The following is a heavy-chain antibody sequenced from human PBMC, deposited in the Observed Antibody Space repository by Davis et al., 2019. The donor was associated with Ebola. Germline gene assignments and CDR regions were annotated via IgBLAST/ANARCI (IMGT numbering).Heavy chain of an antibody. CDR3: ARPIEKRCSPGCFDL. J-gene: IGHJ2*01. D-gene: IGHD4/OR15-4a*01. CDR2: MNPDSGNT. V-gene: IGHV1-8*02. Sequence: ASVKVSCKASGYTFTGYYMHWVRQATGQGLEWMGWMNPDSGNTGYASKFQGRVTMTRNNSITTAYMELSSLRSEDTAVYYCARPIEKRCSPGCFDLWGRGTLVTVSS. CDR1: GYTFTGYY.